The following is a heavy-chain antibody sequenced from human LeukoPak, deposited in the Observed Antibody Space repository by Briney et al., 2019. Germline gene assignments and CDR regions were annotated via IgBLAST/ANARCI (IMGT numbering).Heavy chain of an antibody. J-gene: IGHJ5*02. Sequence: GGSLRLSCEASGFTFSKTWMSWVRQAPGKGLEWVACIMEDGSVQKYVDSVRGRFTISRDNARNSLYLQMNSLRAEDTAVYYCAREVADGWFDPWGQGTLVTVSS. D-gene: IGHD2-15*01. CDR3: AREVADGWFDP. V-gene: IGHV3-7*01. CDR2: IMEDGSVQ. CDR1: GFTFSKTW.